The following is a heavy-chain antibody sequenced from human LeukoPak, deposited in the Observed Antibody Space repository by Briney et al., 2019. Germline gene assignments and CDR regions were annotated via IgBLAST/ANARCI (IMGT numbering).Heavy chain of an antibody. V-gene: IGHV1-8*01. Sequence: ASVKVSCKASGYTFTSYDINWVRQATGQGLAWMGWMNPNSGNTGYAQKFQGRVTMTRNTSISTAYMELSSLRSEDTAVYYCARPSWLVTSPPSDYYYMDVWGKGTTVTVSS. CDR2: MNPNSGNT. CDR3: ARPSWLVTSPPSDYYYMDV. J-gene: IGHJ6*03. CDR1: GYTFTSYD. D-gene: IGHD6-19*01.